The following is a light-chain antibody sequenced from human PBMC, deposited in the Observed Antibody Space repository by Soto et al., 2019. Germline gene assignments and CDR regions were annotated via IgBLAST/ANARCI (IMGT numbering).Light chain of an antibody. CDR1: QDVSRF. J-gene: IGKJ3*01. CDR2: AAS. CDR3: QQRNSYFFT. Sequence: DIQLTQSPSFLSASVGDRVTISCRASQDVSRFLAWYQQKPGKAPTRLIYAASNLQSVVPSRLSGSGLGTEFTLTIITLQPQDFATYYSQQRNSYFFTFGTGTKVDI. V-gene: IGKV1-9*01.